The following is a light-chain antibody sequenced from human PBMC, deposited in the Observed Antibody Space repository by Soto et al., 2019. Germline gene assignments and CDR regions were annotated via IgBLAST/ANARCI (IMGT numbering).Light chain of an antibody. J-gene: IGKJ2*01. CDR1: QSVSSSY. V-gene: IGKV3-20*01. CDR2: GAS. Sequence: EIVLTQSPGTLSLSPGERATLSCSASQSVSSSYLAWYQQKPGQAPRLLIYGASSRATGIPDRFSGSGSGTDFTLTISRLEPEDFAVYYWQQYGSSGTFGQGTKLEIK. CDR3: QQYGSSGT.